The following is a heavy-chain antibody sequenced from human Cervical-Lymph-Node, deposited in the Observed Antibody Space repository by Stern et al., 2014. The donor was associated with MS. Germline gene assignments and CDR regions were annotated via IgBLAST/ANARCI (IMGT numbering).Heavy chain of an antibody. CDR2: IKSKTDGGTT. CDR3: TTYYYGSGSLYYGMDV. J-gene: IGHJ6*02. CDR1: GFTFSNAW. Sequence: EVQLVESGGGLVKPGGSLRLSCAASGFTFSNAWMSWVRQAPGKGLEGVGRIKSKTDGGTTDYAAPVKGRFTISRDDSKNTLYLQMNSLKTEDTAVYYCTTYYYGSGSLYYGMDVWGQGTTVTVSS. D-gene: IGHD3-10*01. V-gene: IGHV3-15*01.